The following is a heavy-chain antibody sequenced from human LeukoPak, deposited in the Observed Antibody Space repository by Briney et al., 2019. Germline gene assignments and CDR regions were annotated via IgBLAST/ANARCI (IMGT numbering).Heavy chain of an antibody. Sequence: PSETLSLTCTVSGGSISSYYMSWVRQAPGKGLEWVSVIYSGGSTYYADSVKGRFTISRDNSKNTLYLQMNSLRAEDTAVYYCARAGGDGYNYDAFDIWGQGTMVTVSS. V-gene: IGHV3-53*01. J-gene: IGHJ3*02. CDR1: GGSISSYY. CDR3: ARAGGDGYNYDAFDI. CDR2: IYSGGST. D-gene: IGHD5-24*01.